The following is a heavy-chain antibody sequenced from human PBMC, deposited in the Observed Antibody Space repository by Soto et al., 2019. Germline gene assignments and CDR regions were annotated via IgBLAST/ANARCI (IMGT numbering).Heavy chain of an antibody. CDR3: AKLVIGYCSGNTCDDY. Sequence: VQLLESGGGLIQPGGSLRLSCAASGFTFSYGIHWLRQAPGKGLEWVAYISYDSSNKCYGDSVKGRFTISRDNSKNPQFLQMNSLRAEDTAVYYCAKLVIGYCSGNTCDDYWGQGTLVAVSS. CDR2: ISYDSSNK. J-gene: IGHJ4*02. CDR1: GFTFSYG. V-gene: IGHV3-30*18. D-gene: IGHD2-15*01.